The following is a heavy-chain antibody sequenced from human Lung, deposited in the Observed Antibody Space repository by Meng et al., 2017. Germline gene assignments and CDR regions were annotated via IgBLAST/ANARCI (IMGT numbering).Heavy chain of an antibody. J-gene: IGHJ4*02. D-gene: IGHD4-11*01. V-gene: IGHV4-34*05. CDR2: SNHSGST. CDR1: DGFSSYYY. Sequence: QFLSCVVSDGFSSYYYRCLSQPPRGEVLELIGESNHSGSTNYNPTPESRATISVDTSQNNLSLKLSSVTAADSAVYYCARGSTTMAHDFDYWGQGTLVTVSS. CDR3: ARGSTTMAHDFDY.